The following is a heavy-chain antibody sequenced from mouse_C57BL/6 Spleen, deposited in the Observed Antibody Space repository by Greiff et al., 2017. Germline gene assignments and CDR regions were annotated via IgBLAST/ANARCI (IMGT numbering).Heavy chain of an antibody. CDR1: GYTFTSYW. V-gene: IGHV1-50*01. CDR2: IDPSDSYT. J-gene: IGHJ4*01. CDR3: ARVGGYYAMDY. Sequence: QVQLQQPGAELVKPGASVKLSCKASGYTFTSYWMQWVKQRPGQGLEWIGEIDPSDSYTNYNQKFKGKATVTVDTSSSTAYMQLSSLTSEDSAVYYCARVGGYYAMDYWGQGTSVTVSS.